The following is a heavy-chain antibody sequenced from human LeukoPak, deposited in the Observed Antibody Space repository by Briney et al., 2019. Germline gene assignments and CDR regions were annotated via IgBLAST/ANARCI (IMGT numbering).Heavy chain of an antibody. V-gene: IGHV3-21*01. CDR1: GFTFSSYS. J-gene: IGHJ3*02. Sequence: GGSLRLSCAASGFTFSSYSMNWVRQAPGKGLEWVSSISSSSSYIYYADSVKGRFTISRDNAKNSLYLQMNSLRAEDTAVYYCARDPGIAAAFVAFDIWGQGTMVTVSS. CDR2: ISSSSSYI. CDR3: ARDPGIAAAFVAFDI. D-gene: IGHD6-13*01.